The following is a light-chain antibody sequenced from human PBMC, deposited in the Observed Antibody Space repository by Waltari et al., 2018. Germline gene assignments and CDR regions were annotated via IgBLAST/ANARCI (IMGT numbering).Light chain of an antibody. J-gene: IGLJ2*01. Sequence: SSELTQDPAVSVALGQTVRITCQGARLRTYYVNWFHQKPGQAPALVIYGKNNRPAGIPDRFSASSSGSTASLTIIGAQAEDEADYYCHSRDSSGNVLIGGGTKLTVV. CDR1: RLRTYY. CDR3: HSRDSSGNVL. CDR2: GKN. V-gene: IGLV3-19*01.